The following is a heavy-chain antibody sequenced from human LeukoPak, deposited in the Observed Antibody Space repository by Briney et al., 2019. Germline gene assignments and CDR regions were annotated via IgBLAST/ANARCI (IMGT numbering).Heavy chain of an antibody. CDR3: AKDGATIRSPFDY. J-gene: IGHJ4*02. CDR1: GFTFTTSQ. Sequence: GGSLRLSCAASGFTFTTSQMNWVRQAPGKGLEWVSIINSSGGSTYYADSVKGRFTISRDNSKNTLYLQMNSLRAEDTAVYYCAKDGATIRSPFDYWGQGTLVTVSS. CDR2: INSSGGST. D-gene: IGHD2-21*01. V-gene: IGHV3-23*01.